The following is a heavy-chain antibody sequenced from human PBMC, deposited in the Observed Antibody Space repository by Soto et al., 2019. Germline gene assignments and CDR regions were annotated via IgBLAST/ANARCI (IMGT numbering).Heavy chain of an antibody. CDR3: ARFAKEENPKLESWYAFDV. CDR1: GGSIRSGGYF. Sequence: VQLQESGPGLVKPSQTLSLTCTVSGGSIRSGGYFWSWVRQQPGTGLEWIVHIYYRGGTSYNPSLESRVAMSVDTSKNEFTLKVNSVTAADTAIYYCARFAKEENPKLESWYAFDVWGRGTLVTVSS. CDR2: IYYRGGT. D-gene: IGHD6-13*01. V-gene: IGHV4-31*03. J-gene: IGHJ4*02.